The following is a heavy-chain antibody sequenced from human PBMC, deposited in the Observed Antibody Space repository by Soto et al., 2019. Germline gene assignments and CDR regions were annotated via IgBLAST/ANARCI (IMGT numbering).Heavy chain of an antibody. CDR2: INGDGTDT. D-gene: IGHD3-16*01. V-gene: IGHV3-74*03. CDR3: AREVGRGSGSYYLDY. Sequence: PGGSLRLSCAASGFTFSMYWMHWVRQAPGKGLLWVSRINGDGTDTTYADSVKGRFTISRDNAKNTVYLQMNGLRAEVTAVYYCAREVGRGSGSYYLDYWGQEPLLTVSS. J-gene: IGHJ4*02. CDR1: GFTFSMYW.